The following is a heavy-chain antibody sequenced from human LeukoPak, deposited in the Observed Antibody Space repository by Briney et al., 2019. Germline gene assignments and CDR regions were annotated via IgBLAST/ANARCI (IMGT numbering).Heavy chain of an antibody. CDR3: ARAVNSGSYSYYFDY. V-gene: IGHV1-2*02. CDR2: INPNSGGT. Sequence: GASVKVSCKASGYTFTGYYMHWVRQAPGQGLEWMGWINPNSGGTNYAQKFQGRVTMTRDTSISTAYMELSRLRSDDTAVYYCARAVNSGSYSYYFDYWGQGTLVTVSS. CDR1: GYTFTGYY. D-gene: IGHD1-26*01. J-gene: IGHJ4*02.